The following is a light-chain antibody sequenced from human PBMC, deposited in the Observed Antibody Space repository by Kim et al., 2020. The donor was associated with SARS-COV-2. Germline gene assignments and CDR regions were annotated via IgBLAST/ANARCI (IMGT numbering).Light chain of an antibody. V-gene: IGKV3-15*01. J-gene: IGKJ5*01. CDR3: QQYNNWPVT. CDR2: GAS. Sequence: VSQGERATLSCRASQSVSSNVAWYQQKPGQAPRLLIYGASTRATGIPARFSGSGSGTEFTLTISSLQSEDFAVYYCQQYNNWPVTFGQGTRLEIK. CDR1: QSVSSN.